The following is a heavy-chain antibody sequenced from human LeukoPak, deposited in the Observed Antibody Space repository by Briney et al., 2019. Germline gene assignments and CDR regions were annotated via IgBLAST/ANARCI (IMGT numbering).Heavy chain of an antibody. CDR1: GGSISSHY. Sequence: PSETLSLTCTVSGGSISSHYWSWIRQPPGKGLEWIGHIYYSGSTKFNPSLKSRVTISVDTSKNQFSLKLSSVTAADTAVYYCARGGGVTYYDSTGYLWYFDYWGQGTLVTVSS. CDR2: IYYSGST. V-gene: IGHV4-59*11. CDR3: ARGGGVTYYDSTGYLWYFDY. D-gene: IGHD3-22*01. J-gene: IGHJ4*02.